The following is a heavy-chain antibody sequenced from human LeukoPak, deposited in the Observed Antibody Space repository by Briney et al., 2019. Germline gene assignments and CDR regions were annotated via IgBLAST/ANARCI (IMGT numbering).Heavy chain of an antibody. CDR3: ARARRGGYSGYDYAY. Sequence: ASVKVSCKASGYTFTGYYMHWVQQAPGQGLEWMGWINPNSGGTNYAQKFQGWVTMTRDTSISTAYMELSRLRSDDTAVYYCARARRGGYSGYDYAYWGQGTLVTVSS. CDR1: GYTFTGYY. CDR2: INPNSGGT. J-gene: IGHJ4*02. D-gene: IGHD5-12*01. V-gene: IGHV1-2*04.